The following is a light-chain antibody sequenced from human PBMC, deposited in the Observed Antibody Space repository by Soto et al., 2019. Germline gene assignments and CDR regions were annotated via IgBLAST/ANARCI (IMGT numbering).Light chain of an antibody. CDR3: QQYGTSPRT. Sequence: EIVLTQSPGTLSLSPGERATLSCRASQSVTSSYLACYQQKLGQAPRLLIYGVSNMATDIPDRFSGSGSGPYFTLTISRPVSEDFAVYYCQQYGTSPRTFGEGTKVDVK. V-gene: IGKV3-20*01. CDR1: QSVTSSY. CDR2: GVS. J-gene: IGKJ1*01.